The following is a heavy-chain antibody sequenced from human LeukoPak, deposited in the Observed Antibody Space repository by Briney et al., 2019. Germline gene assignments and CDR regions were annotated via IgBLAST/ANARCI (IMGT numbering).Heavy chain of an antibody. CDR1: GGSISSGGYS. Sequence: PSQTLSLTCAVSGGSISSGGYSWSWIRQPPGKGLEWIGYIYHSGSTYYNPSLKSRVTISVDRSKNRFSLKLSSVIAADTAVYYCASLRGDYVAFDYWGQGTLVTVSS. CDR2: IYHSGST. D-gene: IGHD4-17*01. V-gene: IGHV4-30-2*01. J-gene: IGHJ4*02. CDR3: ASLRGDYVAFDY.